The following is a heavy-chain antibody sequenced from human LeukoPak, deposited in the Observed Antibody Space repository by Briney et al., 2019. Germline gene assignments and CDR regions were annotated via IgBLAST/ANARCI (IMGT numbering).Heavy chain of an antibody. D-gene: IGHD2-2*01. J-gene: IGHJ5*02. CDR1: GYSFTSYW. CDR3: ARHPRYCSTKRCPYGDWFDP. V-gene: IGHV5-51*01. CDR2: IYPGDSDT. Sequence: GESLKISCKGSGYSFTSYWIGWVRQMPGKGLEWMGIIYPGDSDTRYSPSFQGQVTISADKSISTAYLQWSSLKASDTAMYYCARHPRYCSTKRCPYGDWFDPWGQGTLVIVSS.